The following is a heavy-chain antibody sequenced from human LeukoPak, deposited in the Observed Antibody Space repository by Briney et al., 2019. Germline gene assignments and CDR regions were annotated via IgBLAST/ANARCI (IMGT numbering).Heavy chain of an antibody. Sequence: PSETLSHTCTVSGGSIGTYYWSWIRQPAGKGLEWIGRVFTTGGANYNPSLKSRVTMSLDTSRNLFSLKLNSVTAADTAVYYCVRDGPSWGLLWGQGALVTVSS. CDR1: GGSIGTYY. CDR2: VFTTGGA. CDR3: VRDGPSWGLL. J-gene: IGHJ4*02. D-gene: IGHD7-27*01. V-gene: IGHV4-4*07.